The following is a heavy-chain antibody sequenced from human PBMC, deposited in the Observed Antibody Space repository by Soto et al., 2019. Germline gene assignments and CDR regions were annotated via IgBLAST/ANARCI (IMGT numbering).Heavy chain of an antibody. CDR2: IYSGGTT. D-gene: IGHD6-6*01. Sequence: QVQLVESGGGVVQPGRSLRLSCAASGFTFSSYAMHWVRQAPGKGLEWVAVIYSGGTTYYADSVKGRFTISRDNSKNTLYLQMSSLRAEDTAVYYCAREPGSSGGDYWGQGTLVTVSS. CDR1: GFTFSSYA. V-gene: IGHV3-30*14. J-gene: IGHJ4*02. CDR3: AREPGSSGGDY.